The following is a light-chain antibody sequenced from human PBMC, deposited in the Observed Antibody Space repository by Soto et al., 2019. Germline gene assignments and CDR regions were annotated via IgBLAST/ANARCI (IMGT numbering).Light chain of an antibody. Sequence: ESVWTQSPATLSLSPGERASLSCRASQSVSSYLAWYQQKPGQAPRLLMYEASTRATGIPARFSGGGSGTDFTLTISSLEPEDFAVYYCQQRSDWPWTFGQGTKVDIK. CDR3: QQRSDWPWT. J-gene: IGKJ1*01. CDR1: QSVSSY. CDR2: EAS. V-gene: IGKV3-11*01.